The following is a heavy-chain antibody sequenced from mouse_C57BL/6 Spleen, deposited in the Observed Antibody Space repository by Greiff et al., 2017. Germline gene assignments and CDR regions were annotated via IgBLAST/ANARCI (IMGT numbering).Heavy chain of an antibody. CDR2: LWRGGST. Sequence: VQLQQSGPGLVQPSQSLSITCTVSGFSLTSYGVHWVRQSPGKGLEWLGVLWRGGSTDYNAAFMSRLSITTDDSKSPVFFKMNSLQADDTAVYDGAKSDYGNSVYAMDYWGQGTSVTVSS. V-gene: IGHV2-5*01. D-gene: IGHD2-1*01. CDR1: GFSLTSYG. J-gene: IGHJ4*01. CDR3: AKSDYGNSVYAMDY.